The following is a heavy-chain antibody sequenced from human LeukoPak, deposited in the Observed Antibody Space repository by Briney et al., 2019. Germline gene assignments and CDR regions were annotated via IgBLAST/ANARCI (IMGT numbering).Heavy chain of an antibody. CDR3: ARERKAAAGRGNWFDP. CDR1: GYTFTGYY. CDR2: INPNSGGT. V-gene: IGHV1-2*06. Sequence: ASVKVSCKASGYTFTGYYTHWVRQAPGQGLEWMGRINPNSGGTNYAQKFQGRVTMTRDTSISTAYMELSRLRSDDTAVYYCARERKAAAGRGNWFDPWGQGTLVTVSS. D-gene: IGHD6-13*01. J-gene: IGHJ5*02.